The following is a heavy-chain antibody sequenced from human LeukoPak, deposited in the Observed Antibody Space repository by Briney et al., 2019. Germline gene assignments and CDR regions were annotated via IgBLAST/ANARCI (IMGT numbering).Heavy chain of an antibody. J-gene: IGHJ4*02. CDR1: GGSFSGYY. D-gene: IGHD6-13*01. CDR2: INHSGST. Sequence: SETLSLTCAVYGGSFSGYYWSWIRQPPGKGLEWIGEINHSGSTNYNPSLKSRVTISVDTSKNQFSLKLSSVTAADTAVYYCARSGIAAAGNRSYYFDYWGQGTLVTVSS. V-gene: IGHV4-34*01. CDR3: ARSGIAAAGNRSYYFDY.